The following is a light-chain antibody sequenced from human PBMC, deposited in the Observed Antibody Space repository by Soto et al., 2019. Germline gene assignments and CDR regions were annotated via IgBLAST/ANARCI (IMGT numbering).Light chain of an antibody. CDR1: QHISSW. CDR2: AAS. Sequence: DIQMTQSPSSVSASVGDRVTVTCRASQHISSWLAWYQQKPGKAPKLLIAAASILQSGVPSRFSGSGYGTDFTVTISCLKPEDFESDVCQQANTFPFTFGPGTRLEIK. J-gene: IGKJ3*01. V-gene: IGKV1-12*02. CDR3: QQANTFPFT.